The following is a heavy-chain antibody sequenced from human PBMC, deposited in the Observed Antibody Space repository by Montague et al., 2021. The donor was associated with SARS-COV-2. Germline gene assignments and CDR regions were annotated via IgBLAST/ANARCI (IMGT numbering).Heavy chain of an antibody. CDR1: GYSISSGYY. CDR3: VRVLDNRVRDY. J-gene: IGHJ4*02. CDR2: ISYIGKT. V-gene: IGHV4-38-2*02. Sequence: SETLSLTCSVSGYSISSGYYWGCIRQPPGKGLEWVGFISYIGKTYYSSSLKRRLTISLDSSKNQFSLQARSVTAADTAVYYCVRVLDNRVRDYWGQGTLVTVSS. D-gene: IGHD3/OR15-3a*01.